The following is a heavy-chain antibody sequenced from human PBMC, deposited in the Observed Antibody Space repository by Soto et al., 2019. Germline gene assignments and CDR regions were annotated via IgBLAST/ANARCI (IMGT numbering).Heavy chain of an antibody. CDR3: ARSHPYYDFWSGYYFDY. V-gene: IGHV1-69*01. CDR2: IIPIFGTA. Sequence: QVQLVQSGAEVKKPGSSVKVSCKASGGTFSSYAISWVRQAPGQGLEWMGGIIPIFGTANYAQKFQGRVTITADESTSTADMELSSLRSEDTVVYYCARSHPYYDFWSGYYFDYWGQGTLVTVSS. CDR1: GGTFSSYA. D-gene: IGHD3-3*01. J-gene: IGHJ4*02.